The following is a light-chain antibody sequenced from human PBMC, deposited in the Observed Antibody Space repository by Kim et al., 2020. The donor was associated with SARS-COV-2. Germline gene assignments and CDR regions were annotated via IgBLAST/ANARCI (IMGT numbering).Light chain of an antibody. Sequence: EIVLTQSPGTLLLSPGERATLSCRASQTVSSNFLAWYQQKPGQAPRLLIYDASRRATGTPNRFSGSGSGTDFTLTNSRLEPEDFAVYYCQQYGSSPTFGQGTKVDIK. CDR3: QQYGSSPT. CDR1: QTVSSNF. J-gene: IGKJ1*01. CDR2: DAS. V-gene: IGKV3-20*01.